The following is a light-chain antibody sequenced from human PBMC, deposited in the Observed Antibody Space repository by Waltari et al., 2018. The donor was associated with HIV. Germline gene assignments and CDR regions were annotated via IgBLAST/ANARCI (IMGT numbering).Light chain of an antibody. CDR1: RSTIGTNT. V-gene: IGLV1-44*01. Sequence: QSVLTQPPSASGTPGQSVTISCSGTRSTIGTNTVNWYQIIPGTAPKLLIYNDNQRPSGVPDRFSGSRSGTSASLAISGLQSEDEADYYCAAWDDRLDGQGVFGGGTTLTVL. J-gene: IGLJ3*02. CDR2: NDN. CDR3: AAWDDRLDGQGV.